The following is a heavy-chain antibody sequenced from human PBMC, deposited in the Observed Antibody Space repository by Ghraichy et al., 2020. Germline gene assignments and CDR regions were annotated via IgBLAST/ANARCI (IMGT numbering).Heavy chain of an antibody. J-gene: IGHJ3*02. V-gene: IGHV3-30*18. CDR1: GFPFSSYG. CDR2: ISYDGSHK. Sequence: GGSLRLSCAASGFPFSSYGMHWVRQAPGKGLEWVALISYDGSHKNYADSVKGRFTISRDNSKSTLYLQMNSLRAEDTALYYCAKGPDIVLVVSDNDAFDIWGQGTMVTVSS. CDR3: AKGPDIVLVVSDNDAFDI. D-gene: IGHD2-15*01.